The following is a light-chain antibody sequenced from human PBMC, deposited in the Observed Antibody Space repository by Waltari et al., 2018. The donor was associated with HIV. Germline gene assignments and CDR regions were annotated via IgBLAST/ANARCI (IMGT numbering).Light chain of an antibody. CDR2: EVS. CDR1: GRDIGGYNY. V-gene: IGLV2-14*01. J-gene: IGLJ2*01. Sequence: QSALTQPASVSGSHGQSITISCNGSGRDIGGYNYVSWYQHYPDKAPKLILYEVSRRPSLDYYRFSVFKSGNAASLTIFGVQADDEADYFYSSYTSITLTFGGGTKRTVL. CDR3: SSYTSITLT.